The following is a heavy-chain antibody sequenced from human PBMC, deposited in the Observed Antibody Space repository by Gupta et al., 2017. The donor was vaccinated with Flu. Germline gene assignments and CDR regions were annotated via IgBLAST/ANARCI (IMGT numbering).Heavy chain of an antibody. J-gene: IGHJ4*02. Sequence: QVQLVESGGGVVQPGRSLRLSCAASGFTFSSSGMHWVPQAPGKGLEWVAVISYDGSNKYYADSVKGRFTISRDNSKNTLYLQMNSLRAEDTAVYYCAKDRFSVAGTGRGFDYWGQGTLVTVSS. CDR1: GFTFSSSG. V-gene: IGHV3-30*18. D-gene: IGHD6-19*01. CDR2: ISYDGSNK. CDR3: AKDRFSVAGTGRGFDY.